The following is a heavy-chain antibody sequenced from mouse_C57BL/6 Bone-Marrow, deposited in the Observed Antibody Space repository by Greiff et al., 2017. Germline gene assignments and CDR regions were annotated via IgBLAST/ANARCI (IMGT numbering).Heavy chain of an antibody. Sequence: QVTLKVSGPGILQPSQTLSLTCSFSGFSLSTFGLGVGWIRQPAGKGLEWLAHIWWDDDKYYNPALKSRLTLSKDTSKHQVFLKIANVDTADTATYYCARIYYDYVRAMDYWGQGTSVTVSS. CDR3: ARIYYDYVRAMDY. CDR1: GFSLSTFGLG. CDR2: IWWDDDK. J-gene: IGHJ4*01. V-gene: IGHV8-8*01. D-gene: IGHD2-4*01.